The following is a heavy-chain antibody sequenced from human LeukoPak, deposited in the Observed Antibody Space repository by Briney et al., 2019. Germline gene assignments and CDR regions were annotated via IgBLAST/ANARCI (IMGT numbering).Heavy chain of an antibody. CDR3: AKRYYYGSGSIL. D-gene: IGHD3-10*01. CDR2: ISYDGSNK. CDR1: GFTFSSYW. Sequence: GGSLRLSCAASGFTFSSYWMSWVRQAPGKGLEWVAVISYDGSNKYYADSVKGRFTISRDNSKNTLYLQMNSLRAEDTAVYYCAKRYYYGSGSILWGQGTLVTVSS. J-gene: IGHJ4*02. V-gene: IGHV3-30*18.